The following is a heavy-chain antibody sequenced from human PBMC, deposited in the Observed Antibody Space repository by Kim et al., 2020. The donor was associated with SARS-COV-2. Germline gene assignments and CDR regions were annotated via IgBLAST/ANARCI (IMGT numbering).Heavy chain of an antibody. J-gene: IGHJ5*02. Sequence: ASVKVSCKASGYTFAAYFIHWVRQAPGQGLEWVGRINPNTGATDYAQKFQGRVTMTRDTSITTAFVELNRLTSDDTAVYYCARGFDRAQNYFDPWGQGTLVTVSS. CDR1: GYTFAAYF. CDR2: INPNTGAT. D-gene: IGHD1-7*01. CDR3: ARGFDRAQNYFDP. V-gene: IGHV1-2*06.